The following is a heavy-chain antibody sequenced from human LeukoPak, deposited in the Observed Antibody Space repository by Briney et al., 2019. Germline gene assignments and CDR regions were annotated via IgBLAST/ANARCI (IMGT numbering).Heavy chain of an antibody. V-gene: IGHV4-34*01. CDR1: GGSFSGYY. CDR3: ARGGKQQLSAYFDY. CDR2: INHSGST. Sequence: SETLSLTCAVYGGSFSGYYWSWIRQPPGKGLEWLGEINHSGSTNYNPSLKSRVTISVDTPKNQFSLKLSSVTAADTAVYYCARGGKQQLSAYFDYWGQGTLVTVSS. D-gene: IGHD6-13*01. J-gene: IGHJ4*02.